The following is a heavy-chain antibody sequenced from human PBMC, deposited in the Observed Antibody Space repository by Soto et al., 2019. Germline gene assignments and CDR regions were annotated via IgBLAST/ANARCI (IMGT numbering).Heavy chain of an antibody. CDR2: IKSKTDGGTT. CDR1: GFTFSNAW. Sequence: GGSLRLSCAASGFTFSNAWMNWVRQAPGKGLEWVGRIKSKTDGGTTDYAAPVKGRFTISREDSKNTLYLQMNSLKTEDTAVYYCTTDNPLWFGELNFDYWGQGTLVTVSS. CDR3: TTDNPLWFGELNFDY. J-gene: IGHJ4*02. D-gene: IGHD3-10*01. V-gene: IGHV3-15*07.